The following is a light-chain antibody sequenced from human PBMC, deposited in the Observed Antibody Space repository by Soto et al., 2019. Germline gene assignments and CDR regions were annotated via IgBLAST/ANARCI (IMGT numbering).Light chain of an antibody. CDR1: QSVTSSY. CDR2: GAS. V-gene: IGKV3-20*01. CDR3: QQYGNSPIT. Sequence: EMVLTQSPGTLSLSPGERATLSCRASQSVTSSYLAWYQQKPGQAPRLLIYGASSRATGIPDRFSGTGSGTDFTLTISRLEPEDFAVFYCQQYGNSPITFGQGTRLEI. J-gene: IGKJ5*01.